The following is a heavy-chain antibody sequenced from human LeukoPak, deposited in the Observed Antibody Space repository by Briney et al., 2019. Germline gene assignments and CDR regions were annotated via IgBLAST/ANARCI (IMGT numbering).Heavy chain of an antibody. V-gene: IGHV1-69*06. CDR2: IIPIFGTA. CDR3: AREPYDSSGYCDY. J-gene: IGHJ4*02. D-gene: IGHD3-22*01. Sequence: ASVKVSYKASGGTFSVYAISWVRQAPGQGLEWMGGIIPIFGTANYAQKFQGRVTITADKSTSTAYMELRSLRSDDTAVYYCAREPYDSSGYCDYWGQGTLVTVSS. CDR1: GGTFSVYA.